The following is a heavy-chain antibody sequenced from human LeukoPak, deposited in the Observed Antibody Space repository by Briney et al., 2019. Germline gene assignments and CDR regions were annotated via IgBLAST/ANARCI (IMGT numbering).Heavy chain of an antibody. V-gene: IGHV3-23*01. CDR2: ISGSGGGT. Sequence: PGESLRLSCAASGFTFSTYAMSWVRQAPGKGLEWVSSISGSGGGTYYADSVKGRFTISRDNSKNTLYLQMNSLRAEDTAVYYCVRGVEQTFDIWGQGTMVIVSS. CDR3: VRGVEQTFDI. D-gene: IGHD1/OR15-1a*01. CDR1: GFTFSTYA. J-gene: IGHJ3*02.